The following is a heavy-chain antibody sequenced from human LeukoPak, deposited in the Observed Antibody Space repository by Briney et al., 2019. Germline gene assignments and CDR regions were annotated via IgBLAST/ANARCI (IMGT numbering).Heavy chain of an antibody. CDR2: ISWNSGSI. D-gene: IGHD2-2*01. CDR3: ARANVDCSGTSCYLLDY. CDR1: GFTFDDYA. J-gene: IGHJ4*02. Sequence: GGSLRLSCAASGFTFDDYAMHWVRQAPGKGLEWVSGISWNSGSIGYADSVKGRFTISRDNAKNSLYLQMNSLRAEDTALYYCARANVDCSGTSCYLLDYWGQGTLVTVSS. V-gene: IGHV3-9*01.